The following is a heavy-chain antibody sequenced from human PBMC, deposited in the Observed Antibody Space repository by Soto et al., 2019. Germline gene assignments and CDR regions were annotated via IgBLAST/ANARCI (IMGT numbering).Heavy chain of an antibody. Sequence: LSLTCTVSGGSVSSGSYYWSWIRQPPGKGLEWIGYIYYSGSTNYNSSLKSRVTISVDTSKNQFSLKLSSVTAADTAVYYCARRGSSLGFDYWGQGTLVTVSS. CDR3: ARRGSSLGFDY. CDR2: IYYSGST. CDR1: GGSVSSGSYY. V-gene: IGHV4-61*01. J-gene: IGHJ4*02. D-gene: IGHD1-26*01.